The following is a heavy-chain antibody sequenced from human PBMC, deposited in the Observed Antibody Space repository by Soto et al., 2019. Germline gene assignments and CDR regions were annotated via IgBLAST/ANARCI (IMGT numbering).Heavy chain of an antibody. CDR2: ISGGGAAT. D-gene: IGHD4-4*01. Sequence: GGSLRLSCAASGLTFSNYAMTWVRQAPGEGLQWVSTISGGGAATFYADSVQGRFTISRDNSRNTVSLQMNSLRAEDTAIFYCAKGGHYSAFDIWGHGTMVTVSS. CDR1: GLTFSNYA. CDR3: AKGGHYSAFDI. V-gene: IGHV3-23*01. J-gene: IGHJ3*02.